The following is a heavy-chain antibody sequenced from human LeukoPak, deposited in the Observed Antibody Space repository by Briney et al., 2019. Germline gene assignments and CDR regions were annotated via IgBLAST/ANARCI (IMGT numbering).Heavy chain of an antibody. J-gene: IGHJ6*02. D-gene: IGHD2-15*01. V-gene: IGHV1-46*01. CDR3: ARESAPATRYYYYYYGMDV. CDR2: INPSGGST. CDR1: GYTFTSYY. Sequence: ASVKVSCKASGYTFTSYYMHWVRQAPGQGLEWMGIINPSGGSTSYAQKFQGRVTMTRDKSTSTVYMELSSLRSEDTAVYHCARESAPATRYYYYYYGMDVWGQGTTVTVSS.